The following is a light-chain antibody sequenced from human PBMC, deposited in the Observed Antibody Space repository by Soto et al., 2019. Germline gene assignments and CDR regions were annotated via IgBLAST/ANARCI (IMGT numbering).Light chain of an antibody. V-gene: IGKV1-5*03. CDR3: QQYDMSPLS. CDR2: KAS. Sequence: DIQMTQSPSTLSTSVGAKVTITCRASQTVRNWLAWFQQKPGKSPRLLIYKASRLESGVPSRFSGSGYGTEFTLTITTLQPEDFATYYYQQYDMSPLSFGQGTKVEMK. CDR1: QTVRNW. J-gene: IGKJ2*01.